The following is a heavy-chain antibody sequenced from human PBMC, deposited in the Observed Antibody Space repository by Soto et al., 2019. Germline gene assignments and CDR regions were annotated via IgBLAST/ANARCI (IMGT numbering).Heavy chain of an antibody. J-gene: IGHJ4*02. V-gene: IGHV4-59*08. CDR2: MYFGGSF. Sequence: PSETLSLTCNVSGASVSHGYWSWIRQPPGKGLEWIGFMYFGGSFNYNPSLTSRVTISVDTSKNQFSMELTSVTAADTAVYYCARHGAGTFDYWGQGTLVTVSS. CDR1: GASVSHGY. CDR3: ARHGAGTFDY. D-gene: IGHD6-19*01.